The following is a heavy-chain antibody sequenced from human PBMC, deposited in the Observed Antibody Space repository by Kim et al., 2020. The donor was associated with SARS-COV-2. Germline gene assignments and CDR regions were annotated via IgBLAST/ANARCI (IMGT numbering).Heavy chain of an antibody. D-gene: IGHD2-21*01. Sequence: SETLSLTCTVSGGSISSSSYYWGWIRQPPGKGLEWIGSIYYSGSTYYNPSLKSRVPISVAPSKNQFSLKLSSVTAADTAGYYVGGHGREGLQPIPYYFD. V-gene: IGHV4-39*01. CDR1: GGSISSSSYY. CDR3: GGHGREGLQPIPYYFD. CDR2: IYYSGST. J-gene: IGHJ4*01.